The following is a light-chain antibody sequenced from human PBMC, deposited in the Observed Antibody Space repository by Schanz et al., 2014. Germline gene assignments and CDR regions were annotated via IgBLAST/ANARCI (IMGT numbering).Light chain of an antibody. Sequence: EIVLTQSPATLSVSPGERATLSCRASQSVSSYLAWYQQKPGQAPRLLIYDASNRATGIPARFSGSGSGTDFTLTISRLEPEDFAVYYCQQYDSPPLTFGGGTKVEIK. CDR2: DAS. CDR1: QSVSSY. V-gene: IGKV3-11*01. J-gene: IGKJ4*01. CDR3: QQYDSPPLT.